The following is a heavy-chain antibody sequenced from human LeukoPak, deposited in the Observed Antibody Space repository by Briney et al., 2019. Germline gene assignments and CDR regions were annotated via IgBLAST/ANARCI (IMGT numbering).Heavy chain of an antibody. CDR3: ARDTGKGIQLWFSFDY. CDR1: GFTFSSYW. V-gene: IGHV3-7*01. Sequence: GGSLRLSCAASGFTFSSYWMSWVRQAPGKGLEWVANIKQDGSEKYYVDSVKGRFTISRDNAKNSLYLQMNSLRAEDTAVYYCARDTGKGIQLWFSFDYWGQGTLVTVSS. D-gene: IGHD5-18*01. CDR2: IKQDGSEK. J-gene: IGHJ4*02.